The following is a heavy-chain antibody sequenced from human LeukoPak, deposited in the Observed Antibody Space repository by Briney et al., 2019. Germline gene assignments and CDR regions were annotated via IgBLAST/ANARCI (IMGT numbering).Heavy chain of an antibody. CDR1: GYSFIGYH. V-gene: IGHV1-2*02. D-gene: IGHD6-19*01. Sequence: ASVKVSCKASGYSFIGYHIHWVRQAPGQGLEWMGWIDPNSGGTNYAQKFQGRVTMTRGTSITTVYMELSRLRSDDTAVYYCSRASIAVAAVAGYWGQGTLATVSS. J-gene: IGHJ1*01. CDR2: IDPNSGGT. CDR3: SRASIAVAAVAGY.